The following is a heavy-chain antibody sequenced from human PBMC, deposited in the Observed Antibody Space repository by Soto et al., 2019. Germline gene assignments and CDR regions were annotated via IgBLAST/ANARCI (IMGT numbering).Heavy chain of an antibody. CDR1: GGSISSSDYY. CDR3: ARDGWQMVWGVMISGGMDV. J-gene: IGHJ6*02. CDR2: ISYSGSA. D-gene: IGHD3-10*01. V-gene: IGHV4-30-4*01. Sequence: PSETLSLTCTVSGGSISSSDYYWSWIRQPPGKGLEWIGYISYSGSAYYNPSLKSRLTILKDTSQNQFSLKLSSVTVADTAVYYCARDGWQMVWGVMISGGMDVWGQGTTVTVSS.